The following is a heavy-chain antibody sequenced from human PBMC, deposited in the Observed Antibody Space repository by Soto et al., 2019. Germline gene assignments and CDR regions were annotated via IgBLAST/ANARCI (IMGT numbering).Heavy chain of an antibody. D-gene: IGHD2-15*01. CDR2: IYYSGST. Sequence: SETLSLTCTVSGGSISSSSYYWGWIRQPPGKGLEWIGYIYYSGSTNYNPSLKSRVTISVDTSKNQFSLKLSSVTAADTAVYYFARDRGCSGGSCYSDAFDIWGQGTMVTVSS. CDR3: ARDRGCSGGSCYSDAFDI. V-gene: IGHV4-61*01. CDR1: GGSISSSSYY. J-gene: IGHJ3*02.